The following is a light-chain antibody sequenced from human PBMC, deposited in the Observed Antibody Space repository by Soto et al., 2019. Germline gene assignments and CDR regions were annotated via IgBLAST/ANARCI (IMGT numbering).Light chain of an antibody. CDR1: QSVSTSY. J-gene: IGKJ4*01. CDR3: QQYGSVPLT. V-gene: IGKV3-20*01. Sequence: EIVLTQSPGTLSLSPGERATLSCRASQSVSTSYLAWYQQKPGQAPRLLIYGASSRATGIPDRFSGSGSGADVTRTLSRLEPEEFAVYYCQQYGSVPLTFGGGTKVEIK. CDR2: GAS.